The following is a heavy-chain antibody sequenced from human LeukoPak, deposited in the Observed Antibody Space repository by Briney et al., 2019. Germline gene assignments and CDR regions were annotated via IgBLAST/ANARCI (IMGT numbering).Heavy chain of an antibody. CDR2: LNSDGSST. Sequence: GGSLRLSCAASGFSFSSYWMHWVRQAPGKGLVWVSRLNSDGSSTTYADSVKGRFTIPRDNAKNTLYLQMNSLRAEDTAVYYCVCYIVGAKRSFDYWGQGTLVTVSS. CDR1: GFSFSSYW. CDR3: VCYIVGAKRSFDY. D-gene: IGHD1-26*01. V-gene: IGHV3-74*01. J-gene: IGHJ4*02.